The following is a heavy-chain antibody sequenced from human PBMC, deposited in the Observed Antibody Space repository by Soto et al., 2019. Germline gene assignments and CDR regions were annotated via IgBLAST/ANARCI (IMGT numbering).Heavy chain of an antibody. J-gene: IGHJ6*02. V-gene: IGHV1-69*12. CDR1: GGTFSSYA. D-gene: IGHD1-20*01. Sequence: QVQLVQSGAEVKKPGSSVKVSCKASGGTFSSYAISWVRQAPGQGLEWMGGIIPIFGTANYAQKFQGRVTITADDSTSTAYMELSSLRSEDTAVYYCARAITGTTLDLRGYYYYGMDVWGQGTTVTVSS. CDR2: IIPIFGTA. CDR3: ARAITGTTLDLRGYYYYGMDV.